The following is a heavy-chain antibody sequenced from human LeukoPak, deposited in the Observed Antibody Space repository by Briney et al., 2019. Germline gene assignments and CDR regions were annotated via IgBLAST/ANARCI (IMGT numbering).Heavy chain of an antibody. V-gene: IGHV3-23*01. CDR3: AKGFSELGVVPFDAFDI. J-gene: IGHJ3*02. CDR2: ISGSGGST. Sequence: GGSLRLSCAASGFTFSSYAMSWVRQAPGKGLEWVSAISGSGGSTYYADSVKGRLTISRDNSKNTLYLQMNSLRAEDTAVYYCAKGFSELGVVPFDAFDIWGQGTMVTVSS. D-gene: IGHD2-2*01. CDR1: GFTFSSYA.